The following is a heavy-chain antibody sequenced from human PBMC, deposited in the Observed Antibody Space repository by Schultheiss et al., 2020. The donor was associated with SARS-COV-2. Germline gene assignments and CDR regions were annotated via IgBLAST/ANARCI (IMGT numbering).Heavy chain of an antibody. Sequence: GGSLRLSCAASGFTFSSYWMHWVRQAPGKGLVWVSSISSSSSYIYYADSVKGRFTISRDNAKNSLYLQMNNLRAEDTAVYYCARLRTGYYLDYWGQGTTVTVSS. CDR1: GFTFSSYW. V-gene: IGHV3-21*01. J-gene: IGHJ4*03. D-gene: IGHD4-17*01. CDR2: ISSSSSYI. CDR3: ARLRTGYYLDY.